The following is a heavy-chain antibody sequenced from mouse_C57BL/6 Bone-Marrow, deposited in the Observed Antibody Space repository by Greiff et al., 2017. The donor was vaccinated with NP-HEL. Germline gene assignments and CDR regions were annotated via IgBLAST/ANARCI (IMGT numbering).Heavy chain of an antibody. CDR2: INPYNGGT. V-gene: IGHV1-19*01. D-gene: IGHD2-1*01. J-gene: IGHJ2*01. Sequence: EVQLQQSGPVLVKPGASVKMSCKASGYTFTDYYMNWVKQSHGKRLEWIGVINPYNGGTSYNQKFKGQATLTVDKSSSTAYMELNSLTSEDSAVYYCARIYYGNYGFFFDYWGQGTTLTVSS. CDR1: GYTFTDYY. CDR3: ARIYYGNYGFFFDY.